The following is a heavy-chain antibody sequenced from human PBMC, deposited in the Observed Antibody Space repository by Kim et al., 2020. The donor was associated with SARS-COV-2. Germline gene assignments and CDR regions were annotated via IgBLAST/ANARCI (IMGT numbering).Heavy chain of an antibody. CDR1: GFRFNDYG. J-gene: IGHJ4*02. CDR3: TKIRLYWTGYTDY. CDR2: ISGSGDSR. V-gene: IGHV3-23*01. D-gene: IGHD2-8*02. Sequence: GGSLRLSCAASGFRFNDYGMSWVRQAPGKGLEWVSTISGSGDSRDYTDAVKGRFTNSRDNSKNTVYLQMDSLRVDDTAVYFCTKIRLYWTGYTDYWGQGALVTVSS.